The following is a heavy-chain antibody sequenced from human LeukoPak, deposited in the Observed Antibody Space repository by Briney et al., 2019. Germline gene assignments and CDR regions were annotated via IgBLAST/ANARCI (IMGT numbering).Heavy chain of an antibody. Sequence: SVKVSCKASGGTFSSYAISWVRQAPGQGLEWMGRIIPILGIANYAQKFQGRVTITADKSTSTAYMELSSLRSEDTAVYYCATYYYDSSGYPGEFDYWGQGTLVTVSS. CDR3: ATYYYDSSGYPGEFDY. D-gene: IGHD3-22*01. V-gene: IGHV1-69*04. CDR2: IIPILGIA. J-gene: IGHJ4*02. CDR1: GGTFSSYA.